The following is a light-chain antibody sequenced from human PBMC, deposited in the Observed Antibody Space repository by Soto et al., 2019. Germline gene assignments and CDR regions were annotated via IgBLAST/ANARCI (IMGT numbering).Light chain of an antibody. CDR1: NNDVGYYNY. CDR2: EVS. J-gene: IGLJ1*01. CDR3: TSYAGTDVHYV. Sequence: QSVLSHPPSASGSPGQSVTISCTGTNNDVGYYNYVSWYQQYPGRAPKLLIYEVSKRPSGVPDRFSGSKSGNTASLTVSGLQAADEADYYCTSYAGTDVHYVFGTGTKVTVL. V-gene: IGLV2-8*01.